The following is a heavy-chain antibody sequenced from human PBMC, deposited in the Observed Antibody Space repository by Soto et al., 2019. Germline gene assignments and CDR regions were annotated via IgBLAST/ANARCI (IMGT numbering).Heavy chain of an antibody. CDR3: TRWGFVPLNPKWVDP. V-gene: IGHV3-49*03. CDR1: GFTFGDYA. D-gene: IGHD2-2*01. J-gene: IGHJ5*02. Sequence: GGSLRLSCTASGFTFGDYAMSWFRQAPGKGLEWVGFIRSKAYGGTTEYAASVKGRFTISRDDSKSIAYLQMNSLRTEDTAVYYCTRWGFVPLNPKWVDPWGQGTLGTRFS. CDR2: IRSKAYGGTT.